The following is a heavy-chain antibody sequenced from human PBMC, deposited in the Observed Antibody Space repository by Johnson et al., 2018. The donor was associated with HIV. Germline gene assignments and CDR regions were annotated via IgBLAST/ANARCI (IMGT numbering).Heavy chain of an antibody. V-gene: IGHV3-11*04. J-gene: IGHJ3*02. CDR1: GFTFSDYY. Sequence: QVQLVESGGGLVKPGGSLRLSCVASGFTFSDYYMSWIRQAPGKGLEWVSYISRSGSTRYYADSVKGRFTISRDNAKNSLYLQMSSLRAEDTAVYYCARDLAIGGRTDAFDIWGQGTMVTVSS. D-gene: IGHD6-6*01. CDR3: ARDLAIGGRTDAFDI. CDR2: ISRSGSTR.